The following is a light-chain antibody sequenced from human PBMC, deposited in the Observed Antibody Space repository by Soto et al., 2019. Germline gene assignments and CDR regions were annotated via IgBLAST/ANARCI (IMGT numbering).Light chain of an antibody. J-gene: IGLJ2*01. V-gene: IGLV1-40*01. CDR2: GNR. CDR3: QSYDSSLSGYVV. Sequence: QSVLTQPPSVSGAPGQRVTISCTGTSSNIGAGYDVHWYQQLPGTAPKVLIYGNRNRPSGVPDRFSGSKSGSSASVAITGLQAEDEADYFCQSYDSSLSGYVVFGGGTKLTVL. CDR1: SSNIGAGYD.